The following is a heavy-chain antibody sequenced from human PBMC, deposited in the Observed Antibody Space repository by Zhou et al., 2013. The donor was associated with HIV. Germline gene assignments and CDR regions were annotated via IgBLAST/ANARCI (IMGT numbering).Heavy chain of an antibody. Sequence: QVRLVQSGAEVKKPGSSVKVSCKASGGPFTSYAFSWVRQAPGQGLEWMGRIIPIMGTVDYAQKFQDRVSFTADESTNIAYMELTSLTSDDTAVYYCARGPIVVVPAAIRRYWYFDLWGRGTLVTVSS. CDR2: IIPIMGTV. CDR3: ARGPIVVVPAAIRRYWYFDL. D-gene: IGHD2-2*02. CDR1: GGPFTSYA. V-gene: IGHV1-69*11. J-gene: IGHJ2*01.